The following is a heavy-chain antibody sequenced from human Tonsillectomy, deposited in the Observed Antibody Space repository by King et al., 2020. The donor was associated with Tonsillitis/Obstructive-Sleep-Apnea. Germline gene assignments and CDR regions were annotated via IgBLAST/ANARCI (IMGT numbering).Heavy chain of an antibody. D-gene: IGHD3-10*01. V-gene: IGHV5-10-1*01. CDR1: GYSFTSYW. J-gene: IGHJ6*02. CDR2: IDPSDSYI. CDR3: ASAGGYYSGMDV. Sequence: QLVQSGAEVKKPGESLRISCKGSGYSFTSYWISWVRQMPGKGLEWMGRIDPSDSYIDYSPSFQGHVTISADKSISTAYLQWSSLQASDTAMYYCASAGGYYSGMDVWGHGTTVTVSS.